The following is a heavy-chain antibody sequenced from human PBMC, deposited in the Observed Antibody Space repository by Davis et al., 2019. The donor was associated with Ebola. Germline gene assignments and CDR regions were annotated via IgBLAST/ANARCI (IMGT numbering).Heavy chain of an antibody. Sequence: PGGSLRLSCAASGFTFSSYAMHWVRQAPGKGLEWVAVISYDGSNKYYADSVKGRFTISRDNSKNTLYLQMNSLRAEDTAVYYCARDGNYDILTGYYTHDAFDIWGQGTMVTVSS. J-gene: IGHJ3*02. D-gene: IGHD3-9*01. CDR3: ARDGNYDILTGYYTHDAFDI. CDR1: GFTFSSYA. V-gene: IGHV3-30-3*01. CDR2: ISYDGSNK.